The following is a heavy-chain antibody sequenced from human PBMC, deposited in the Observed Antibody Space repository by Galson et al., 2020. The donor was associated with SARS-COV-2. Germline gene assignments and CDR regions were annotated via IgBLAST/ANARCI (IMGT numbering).Heavy chain of an antibody. CDR3: AIFPSHLLSYSYAMDV. CDR2: ISVASGHI. V-gene: IGHV3-21*01. Sequence: GESLKISCEASGFTFRGHGLNWVRQAPGKGLEWVASISVASGHIYYADSVMGRFTISRDSAQNSLHLLMTSLRAEDTAVYYCAIFPSHLLSYSYAMDVWGQGTTVTVSS. CDR1: GFTFRGHG. D-gene: IGHD2-15*01. J-gene: IGHJ6*02.